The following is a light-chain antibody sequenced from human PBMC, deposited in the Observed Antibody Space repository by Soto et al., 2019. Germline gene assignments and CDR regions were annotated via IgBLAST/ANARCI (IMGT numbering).Light chain of an antibody. V-gene: IGLV2-14*01. CDR1: SSDVGGYNY. Sequence: QSALTQPASVSGSPGQSITISCTETSSDVGGYNYVSWYQQRPGKAPKLMIYDVSNRPSGVSNRFSGSKSGNTASLTISGLQAEDEADYYCSSYTSSSTLYVFGTGTKVTVL. J-gene: IGLJ1*01. CDR3: SSYTSSSTLYV. CDR2: DVS.